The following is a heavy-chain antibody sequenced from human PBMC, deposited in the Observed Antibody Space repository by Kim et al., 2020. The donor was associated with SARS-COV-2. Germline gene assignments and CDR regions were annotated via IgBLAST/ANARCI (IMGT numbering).Heavy chain of an antibody. CDR2: IYYSGST. CDR1: GGSISSGGYY. D-gene: IGHD3-22*01. Sequence: SETLSLTCTVSGGSISSGGYYWSWIRQHPGKGLEWIGYIYYSGSTYYNPSLKSRVTISVDTSKNQFSLKLSSVTAADTAVYYCARVVPYYYDSSGYGAFDIWGQGTMVTVSS. J-gene: IGHJ3*02. V-gene: IGHV4-31*03. CDR3: ARVVPYYYDSSGYGAFDI.